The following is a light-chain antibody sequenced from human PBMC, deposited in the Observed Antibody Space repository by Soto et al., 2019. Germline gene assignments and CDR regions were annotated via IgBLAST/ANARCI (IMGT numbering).Light chain of an antibody. Sequence: DIQMTQSPSSLSASVGDRITITCRASQGINDYLAWFQQKPGKAPRSLIYAVSSLRSGVPSRLSGSKSGKDFSLTISSLQPEDFATYYCQQYNVFPPTFGQGTKVEIK. CDR2: AVS. V-gene: IGKV1-16*01. CDR3: QQYNVFPPT. J-gene: IGKJ1*01. CDR1: QGINDY.